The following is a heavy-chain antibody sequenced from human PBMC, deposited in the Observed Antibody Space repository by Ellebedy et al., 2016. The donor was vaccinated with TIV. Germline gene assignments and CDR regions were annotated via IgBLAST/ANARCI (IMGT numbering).Heavy chain of an antibody. D-gene: IGHD3-3*01. CDR3: ARRSGPYEYYFDY. J-gene: IGHJ4*02. CDR2: IIPIFGTA. V-gene: IGHV1-69*13. CDR1: GGTFSSYA. Sequence: SVKVSCXASGGTFSSYAISWVRQAPGQGLEWMGGIIPIFGTANYAQKFQGRVTITADESTSTAYMELSSLRSEDTAVYYCARRSGPYEYYFDYWGQGTLVTVSS.